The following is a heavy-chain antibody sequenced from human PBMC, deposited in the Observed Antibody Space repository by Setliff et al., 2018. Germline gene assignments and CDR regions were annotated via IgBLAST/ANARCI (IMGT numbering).Heavy chain of an antibody. J-gene: IGHJ6*03. CDR3: ARGQQQLWPQADNYYMDV. D-gene: IGHD5-18*01. CDR1: GFTFSRYA. V-gene: IGHV3-21*05. Sequence: GGSLRLSCAASGFTFSRYAMNWVRQTPGKGLEWVSYISASSANIQYADSVKGRFTISRDNAKNTLYLQMNSLRAEDTAVYYCARGQQQLWPQADNYYMDVWGKGTTVTVSS. CDR2: ISASSANI.